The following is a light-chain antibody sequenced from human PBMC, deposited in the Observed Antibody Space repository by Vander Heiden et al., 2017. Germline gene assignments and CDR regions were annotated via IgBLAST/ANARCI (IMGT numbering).Light chain of an antibody. CDR1: KVENKD. Sequence: SYELTQPPPVSVSPGQAASITCSEAKVENKDACWYQQKPGPSPVLVIYQDSKRPAGIPGRFSGSNAGNTATLTISGTQAMDEADYYWQAWDSSTVVFGGGTKLTVL. CDR3: QAWDSSTVV. V-gene: IGLV3-1*01. CDR2: QDS. J-gene: IGLJ2*01.